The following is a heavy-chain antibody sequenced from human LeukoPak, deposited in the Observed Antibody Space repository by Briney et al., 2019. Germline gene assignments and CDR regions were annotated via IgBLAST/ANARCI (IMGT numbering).Heavy chain of an antibody. Sequence: PSETLSLTCGVSGGSFSRYYWNWIRQAPGKGREWIGEINQSGSTNYNPSLKSRVTISVDTSKNQFSLKLISVTAADTAVYYCARSPYGSGRLDIWGQGTLVIVSS. CDR3: ARSPYGSGRLDI. CDR1: GGSFSRYY. D-gene: IGHD3-10*01. CDR2: INQSGST. J-gene: IGHJ5*02. V-gene: IGHV4-34*01.